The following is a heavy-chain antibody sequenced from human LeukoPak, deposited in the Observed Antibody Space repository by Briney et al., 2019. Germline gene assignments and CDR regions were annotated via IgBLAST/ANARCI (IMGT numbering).Heavy chain of an antibody. CDR1: GGTFSSYA. D-gene: IGHD6-13*01. V-gene: IGHV1-69*13. Sequence: SVKVSCKASGGTFSSYAISWVRQAPGQGLEWMGGIIPIFGTANYAQKFQGRVTITADESTSTAYMELSSLRSEDTAVYYCARGVVANSYSSSWYYWFDPWGQGTLVTVSS. J-gene: IGHJ5*02. CDR2: IIPIFGTA. CDR3: ARGVVANSYSSSWYYWFDP.